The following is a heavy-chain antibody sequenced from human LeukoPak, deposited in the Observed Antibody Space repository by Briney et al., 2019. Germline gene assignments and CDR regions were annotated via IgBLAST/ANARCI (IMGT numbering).Heavy chain of an antibody. D-gene: IGHD3-3*01. CDR3: ARDAPTYYDFWSGQTLYYFDY. CDR2: ISYSGST. V-gene: IGHV4-59*12. J-gene: IGHJ4*02. CDR1: GGSISSYY. Sequence: SETLSLTCTVSGGSISSYYWSWIRQPPGKGLEWIGYISYSGSTNYNPSLKSRVTISVDTSKNQFSLKLSSVTAADTAVYYCARDAPTYYDFWSGQTLYYFDYWGQGTLVTVSS.